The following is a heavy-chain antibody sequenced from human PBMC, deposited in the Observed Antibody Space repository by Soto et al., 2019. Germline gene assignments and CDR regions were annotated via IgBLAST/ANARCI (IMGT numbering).Heavy chain of an antibody. CDR1: GYTFTGYY. V-gene: IGHV1-2*04. Sequence: ASVKVSCKASGYTFTGYYMHWVRQAPGQGLEWMGWINPNSGGTNYAQKFQGWVTMTRDTSISTAYMELSRLRSDDTAVYYCARFRYYYDSSGYSFPSGFDYWGQGXLVTVYS. CDR3: ARFRYYYDSSGYSFPSGFDY. CDR2: INPNSGGT. J-gene: IGHJ4*02. D-gene: IGHD3-22*01.